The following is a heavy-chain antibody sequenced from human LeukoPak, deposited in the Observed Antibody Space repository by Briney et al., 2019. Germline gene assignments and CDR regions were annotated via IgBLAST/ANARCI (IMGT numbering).Heavy chain of an antibody. CDR1: GYTFTSYG. V-gene: IGHV1-18*01. D-gene: IGHD6-19*01. J-gene: IGHJ4*02. CDR2: ISAYNGNT. Sequence: ASVKVSCKASGYTFTSYGISWVRQAPGQGLEWMGWISAYNGNTNYAQKLQGRVTMTTDTSTSTAYMELRSLRSEDTAVYYCARGSKGSSGWYVGDDYWGQGTLVTVSS. CDR3: ARGSKGSSGWYVGDDY.